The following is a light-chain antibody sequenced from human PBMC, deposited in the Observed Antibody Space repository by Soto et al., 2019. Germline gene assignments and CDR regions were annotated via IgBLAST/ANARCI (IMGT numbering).Light chain of an antibody. V-gene: IGKV3-15*01. Sequence: EMLMTQSPATLSVSPGERATLSCRASQSVSTNLAWYQQKPGQAPRLLIYGASTRATGIPARFSGSGSGTEFTLAISSLQYEDFGVYYCQQYNDWPRWTFGQGTKVELK. J-gene: IGKJ1*01. CDR1: QSVSTN. CDR2: GAS. CDR3: QQYNDWPRWT.